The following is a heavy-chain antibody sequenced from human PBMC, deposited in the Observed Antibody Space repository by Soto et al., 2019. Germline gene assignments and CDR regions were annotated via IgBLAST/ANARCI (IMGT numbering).Heavy chain of an antibody. D-gene: IGHD5-18*01. V-gene: IGHV3-48*02. CDR1: GFTFSSYS. Sequence: GGSLRLSCAASGFTFSSYSMNWVRQAPGKGLEWVSYISSSSSTIYYADSVKGRFTISRDNAKNSLYLQMNSLRDEDTAVYYCARDKNAGGYSYGQYYFDYWGQGTLVTVSS. CDR3: ARDKNAGGYSYGQYYFDY. CDR2: ISSSSSTI. J-gene: IGHJ4*02.